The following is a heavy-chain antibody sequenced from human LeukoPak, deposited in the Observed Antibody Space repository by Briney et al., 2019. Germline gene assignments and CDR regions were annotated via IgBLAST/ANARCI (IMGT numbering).Heavy chain of an antibody. J-gene: IGHJ4*02. D-gene: IGHD3-9*01. V-gene: IGHV3-66*01. CDR1: GFTVSSNY. Sequence: GGSLRLSCAASGFTVSSNYMNWVRQAPGKGLEWVSVIYSGGNTYHADSVKGRFTISRDSSKNTVYLQMNSLRAEDTAVYYCAKDISFLTGYYPLYYFDYWGQGTLVTVSS. CDR3: AKDISFLTGYYPLYYFDY. CDR2: IYSGGNT.